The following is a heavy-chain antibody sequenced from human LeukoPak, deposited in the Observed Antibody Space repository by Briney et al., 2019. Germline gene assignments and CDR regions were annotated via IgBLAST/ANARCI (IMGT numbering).Heavy chain of an antibody. Sequence: SETLSLTCTVSGGSISSSSYYWGWIRQPPGKGLEWIGSIYYSGSTYYNPSLKSRVTISVDTPKNQFSLKLSSVTAADTAVYYCARGNDIVVVITTPYYFDYWGQGTLVTVSS. J-gene: IGHJ4*02. CDR3: ARGNDIVVVITTPYYFDY. V-gene: IGHV4-39*07. CDR2: IYYSGST. D-gene: IGHD3-22*01. CDR1: GGSISSSSYY.